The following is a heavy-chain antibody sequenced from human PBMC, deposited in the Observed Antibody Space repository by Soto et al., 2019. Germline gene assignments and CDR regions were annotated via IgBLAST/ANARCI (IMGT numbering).Heavy chain of an antibody. Sequence: GGSLRLSCAASGFTFSSYWMHWVRQAPGKGLVWVSRIKNDGSGAYYADSVQGRFTISRDNAKNTLYLQMNSLRAEDTAVYYCTRGDGDYHDGNGYLGRHWGQGTLVTVSS. D-gene: IGHD5-18*01. CDR2: IKNDGSGA. CDR3: TRGDGDYHDGNGYLGRH. CDR1: GFTFSSYW. J-gene: IGHJ4*02. V-gene: IGHV3-74*01.